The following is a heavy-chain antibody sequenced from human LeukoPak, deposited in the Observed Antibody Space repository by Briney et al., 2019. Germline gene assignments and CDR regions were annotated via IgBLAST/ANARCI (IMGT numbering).Heavy chain of an antibody. CDR2: INPNSGGT. CDR3: ARSDYGDYYLDY. Sequence: ASVKVSCKASGYTFTGYYMHWVRQAPGQGLEWMGWINPNSGGTNYAQKFQGRVTMTRDTSISTAYMELSRLRSDDTAVYYCARSDYGDYYLDYWGQGTLVTVSS. CDR1: GYTFTGYY. J-gene: IGHJ4*02. D-gene: IGHD4-17*01. V-gene: IGHV1-2*02.